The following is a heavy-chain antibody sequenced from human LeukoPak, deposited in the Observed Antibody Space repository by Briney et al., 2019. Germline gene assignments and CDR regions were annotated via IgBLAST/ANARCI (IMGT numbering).Heavy chain of an antibody. J-gene: IGHJ4*02. CDR2: ISSSSSYI. CDR3: ARDLSSSPPDY. Sequence: PGGSLRLSCAASGFTVSSNYMNWVRQAPGKGLEWVSSISSSSSYIYYADSVKGRFTISRDNAKNSLYLQMNSLRAEDTAVYYCARDLSSSPPDYWGQGTLVTVSS. D-gene: IGHD6-13*01. V-gene: IGHV3-21*01. CDR1: GFTVSSNY.